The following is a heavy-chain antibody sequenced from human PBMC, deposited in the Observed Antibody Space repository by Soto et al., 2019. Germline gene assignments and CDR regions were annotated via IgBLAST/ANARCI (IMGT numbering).Heavy chain of an antibody. CDR1: GYSISSGNY. J-gene: IGHJ4*02. CDR3: ARTTAVPNTLRSRYFFDY. CDR2: VYYSGTT. V-gene: IGHV4-38-2*01. D-gene: IGHD4-17*01. Sequence: PSETLSLTCAVSGYSISSGNYWAWIRQPPGRGLEWIGYVYYSGTTNYNPPLKSRVTISVDLSKNQFSLRLSSVTTADTALYYCARTTAVPNTLRSRYFFDYWGQGTLVTVSS.